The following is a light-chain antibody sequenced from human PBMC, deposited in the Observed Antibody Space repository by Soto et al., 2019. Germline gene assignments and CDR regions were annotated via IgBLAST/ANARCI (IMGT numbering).Light chain of an antibody. J-gene: IGKJ2*01. CDR2: DLS. Sequence: DIQLTQSASSLSASVGDRVTITCQASQVITNYLNWYQQKPGKAPKLLIYDLSTLEIGVSSRLSGSGSGTDFTFTISGLQPEDIATYYCQHYENLPYTFGQGTKLEI. CDR1: QVITNY. CDR3: QHYENLPYT. V-gene: IGKV1-33*01.